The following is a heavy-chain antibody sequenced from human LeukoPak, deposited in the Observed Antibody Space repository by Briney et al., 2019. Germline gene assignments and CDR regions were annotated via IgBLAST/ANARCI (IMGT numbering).Heavy chain of an antibody. Sequence: PGGSLRLSCAASGFTFSSYAMSWVRQAPGKGLEWVSAISGSGGSTYYADSVNGRFTISRDNSKNTLYLQMNSLRAEDTAVYYCAKDACRSSTSCYSYFDYWGQGTLVTVSS. CDR3: AKDACRSSTSCYSYFDY. V-gene: IGHV3-23*01. CDR2: ISGSGGST. D-gene: IGHD2-2*01. CDR1: GFTFSSYA. J-gene: IGHJ4*02.